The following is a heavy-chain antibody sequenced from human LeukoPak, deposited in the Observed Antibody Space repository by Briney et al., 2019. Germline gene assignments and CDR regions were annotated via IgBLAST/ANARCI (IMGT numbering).Heavy chain of an antibody. Sequence: SETLSLTCAVYGGSFRGYYWSWIRHPPPKGRERSWEINHSGSTNYNPSLKSRVTISVDTSKNQFSLKLSSVTAADTAVYYCARGTPPTVTTFWWFDPWGQGTLVTVSS. J-gene: IGHJ5*02. V-gene: IGHV4-34*01. D-gene: IGHD4-17*01. CDR1: GGSFRGYY. CDR2: INHSGST. CDR3: ARGTPPTVTTFWWFDP.